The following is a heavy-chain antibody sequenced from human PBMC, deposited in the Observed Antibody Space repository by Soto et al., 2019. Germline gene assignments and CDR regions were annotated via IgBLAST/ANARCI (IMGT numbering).Heavy chain of an antibody. Sequence: PSETLSLTCTVSGGSISSSSYYWGWIRQPPGKGLEWIGSIYYSGSTYYNPSLKSRVTISVDTSKNQFSLKLSSVTAADTAVYYCARDVVVSGLALDAFDIWGQGTMVTVSS. V-gene: IGHV4-39*01. J-gene: IGHJ3*02. CDR3: ARDVVVSGLALDAFDI. D-gene: IGHD3-10*01. CDR2: IYYSGST. CDR1: GGSISSSSYY.